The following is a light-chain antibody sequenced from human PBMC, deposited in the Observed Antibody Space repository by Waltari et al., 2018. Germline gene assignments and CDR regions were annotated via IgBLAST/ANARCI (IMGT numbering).Light chain of an antibody. CDR3: QTFGDSRT. Sequence: EIVLTQSPGTLSLSPGERAILSCRASQSVSGGYVAWYQQKPGQAPRVHIYTTSARATGIPDRFSGSGSGTDFTLTISRLEPEDSAVYYCQTFGDSRTFGQGTKVEI. CDR1: QSVSGGY. J-gene: IGKJ1*01. V-gene: IGKV3-20*01. CDR2: TTS.